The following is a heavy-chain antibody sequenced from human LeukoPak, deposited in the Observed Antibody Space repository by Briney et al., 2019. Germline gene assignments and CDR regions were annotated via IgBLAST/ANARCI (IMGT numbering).Heavy chain of an antibody. CDR1: GFTFSSYA. D-gene: IGHD5-12*01. Sequence: GGSLRLSCAASGFTFSSYAMHWVRQAPGKGLEWVAVISYDGSNKYYADSVKGRFTISRDNSKNTLYLQMNSLRAEDTAVYYCARDQYSGYDQCFDYWGQGTQVTVSS. V-gene: IGHV3-30*04. CDR2: ISYDGSNK. CDR3: ARDQYSGYDQCFDY. J-gene: IGHJ4*02.